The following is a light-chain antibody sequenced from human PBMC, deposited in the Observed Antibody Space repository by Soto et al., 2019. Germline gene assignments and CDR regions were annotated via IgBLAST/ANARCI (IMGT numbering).Light chain of an antibody. J-gene: IGLJ2*01. CDR1: SDSIASNY. Sequence: NFMLTQPHSVSESPGKTVTISCTGSSDSIASNYVQWYQQRPGSALASVIYEGNQRRSGVPDRFSGSIDISSNSASLTISGLKTEDEADYYCQSFDSDNVVFGGGTQLTVL. V-gene: IGLV6-57*02. CDR3: QSFDSDNVV. CDR2: EGN.